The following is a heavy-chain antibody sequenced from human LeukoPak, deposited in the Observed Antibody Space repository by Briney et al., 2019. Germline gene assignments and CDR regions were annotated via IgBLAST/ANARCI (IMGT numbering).Heavy chain of an antibody. CDR1: GFTFSNYE. CDR2: INGSGTTI. D-gene: IGHD6-13*01. J-gene: IGHJ5*02. Sequence: GGSLRLSCAASGFTFSNYEMNWVRQAPGKGPEWVSYINGSGTTIYYADSVKGRFTISRDNAKNSLYLQMNSLRAEDTAVYYCASAVAVLRGYSSSWYWFDPWGQGTLVTVSS. CDR3: ASAVAVLRGYSSSWYWFDP. V-gene: IGHV3-48*03.